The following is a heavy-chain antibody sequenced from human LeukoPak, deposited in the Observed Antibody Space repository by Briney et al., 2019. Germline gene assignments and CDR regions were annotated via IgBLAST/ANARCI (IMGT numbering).Heavy chain of an antibody. J-gene: IGHJ4*02. CDR2: IYHTGII. CDR1: GGSVTSTNW. V-gene: IGHV4-4*02. Sequence: KASETLSLTCDVSGGSVTSTNWWTWVRQPPGKGLEWIGEIYHTGIINYNPSLKSRVTISVDKSMNQFSLRLTSVTAADTAVYFCARGGGSHYEIDYWGQGTLVTVSS. CDR3: ARGGGSHYEIDY. D-gene: IGHD3-10*01.